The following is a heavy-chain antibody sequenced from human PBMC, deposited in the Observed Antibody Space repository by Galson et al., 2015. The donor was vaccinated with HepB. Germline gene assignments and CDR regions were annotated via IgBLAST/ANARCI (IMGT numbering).Heavy chain of an antibody. J-gene: IGHJ6*02. Sequence: SVKVSCKASGGTFSSYAISWVRQAPGQGLEWMGGIIPIFGTANYAQKFQGRVTITADESTSTAYMELSSLRSEDTAVYYCAREGMQVAINRPNYYGMDVWGQGTTVTVSS. D-gene: IGHD3-22*01. CDR2: IIPIFGTA. CDR3: AREGMQVAINRPNYYGMDV. CDR1: GGTFSSYA. V-gene: IGHV1-69*13.